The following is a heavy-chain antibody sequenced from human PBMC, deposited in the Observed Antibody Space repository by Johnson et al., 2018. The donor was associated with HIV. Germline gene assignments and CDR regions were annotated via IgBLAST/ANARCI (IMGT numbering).Heavy chain of an antibody. D-gene: IGHD3-16*02. CDR2: ISWDGGST. CDR1: GFTFDDYT. Sequence: EVQVVESGGGVVQPGRSLRLSCTGFGFTFDDYTMHWVRQAPGKGLEWVSLISWDGGSTYYADSVKGRFTISRDNSKNSLYLQMNSLRTEDTALYYCAKGSLVGPNDAFDIWGQGTMVTVSS. J-gene: IGHJ3*02. CDR3: AKGSLVGPNDAFDI. V-gene: IGHV3-43*01.